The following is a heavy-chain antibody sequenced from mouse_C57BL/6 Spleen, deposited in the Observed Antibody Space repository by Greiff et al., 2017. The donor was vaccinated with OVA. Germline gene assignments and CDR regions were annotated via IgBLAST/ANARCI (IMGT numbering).Heavy chain of an antibody. Sequence: EVQLQQSGAELVKPGASVKLSCTASGFNIKDYYMHWVKQRTEQGLEWIGRIDPEDGETKYAPKFPGKGTITADSSSNPAYLQLSSLTSEDTAVYYCAITTVVATRYFDVWGTGTTVTVSS. V-gene: IGHV14-2*01. CDR2: IDPEDGET. CDR3: AITTVVATRYFDV. CDR1: GFNIKDYY. J-gene: IGHJ1*03. D-gene: IGHD1-1*01.